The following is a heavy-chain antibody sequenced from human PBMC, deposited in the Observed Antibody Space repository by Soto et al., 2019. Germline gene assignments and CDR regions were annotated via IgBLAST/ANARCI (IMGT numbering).Heavy chain of an antibody. CDR3: ARDTPSMPIRNYCYIIEV. V-gene: IGHV1-18*04. CDR2: TNAYTGNT. D-gene: IGHD3-22*01. J-gene: IGHJ6*02. CDR1: GYTFIDHG. Sequence: VHLVQSGPEMKKPGASVKVSCKASGYTFIDHGITWVRQTPGQGLKWMGWTNAYTGNTYLAKQFQGRGTMTANTSTSTAYLELKNLRSDDTAVYDCARDTPSMPIRNYCYIIEVWGQGTTFTVSS.